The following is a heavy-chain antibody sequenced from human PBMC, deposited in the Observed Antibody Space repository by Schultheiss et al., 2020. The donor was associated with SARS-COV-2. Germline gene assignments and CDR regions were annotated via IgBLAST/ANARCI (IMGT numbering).Heavy chain of an antibody. J-gene: IGHJ6*02. D-gene: IGHD3-9*01. Sequence: GSLRLSCAVYGGSFSGYYWSWIRQPPGKGLEWIGEINHSGSTNYKTSLKSRVTISVDTSKNQFSLKLTSVTAADTAVYYCARGVGHYDILTGYSTSRFGMDVWGQGTTVTVSS. CDR2: INHSGST. CDR1: GGSFSGYY. V-gene: IGHV4-34*01. CDR3: ARGVGHYDILTGYSTSRFGMDV.